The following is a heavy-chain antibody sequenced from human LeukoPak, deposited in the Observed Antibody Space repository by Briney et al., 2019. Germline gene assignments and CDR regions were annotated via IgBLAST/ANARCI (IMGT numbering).Heavy chain of an antibody. Sequence: SETLSLTCTVSGGSISSGSYYWSWIRQPAGKGLEWIGRIYTSGSTNYNPSLKSRVTISLDTSKNQFSLNLSSVTAADTAVYYCARGPGGSSSSDFDYWGQGTLVTVSS. CDR3: ARGPGGSSSSDFDY. CDR2: IYTSGST. CDR1: GGSISSGSYY. V-gene: IGHV4-61*02. J-gene: IGHJ4*02. D-gene: IGHD6-6*01.